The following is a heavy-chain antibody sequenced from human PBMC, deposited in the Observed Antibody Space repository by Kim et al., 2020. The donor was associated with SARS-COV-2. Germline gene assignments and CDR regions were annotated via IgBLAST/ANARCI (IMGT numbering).Heavy chain of an antibody. J-gene: IGHJ5*02. D-gene: IGHD7-27*01. CDR2: T. Sequence: TKYSQKFQGRVTITRDTSASTAYMELSSLRSEDTAVYYCARVRLGNWFDPWGQGTLVTVSS. CDR3: ARVRLGNWFDP. V-gene: IGHV1-3*01.